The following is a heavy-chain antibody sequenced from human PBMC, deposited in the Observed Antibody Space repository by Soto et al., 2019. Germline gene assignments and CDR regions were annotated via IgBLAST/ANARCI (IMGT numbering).Heavy chain of an antibody. Sequence: AKLCLTFTVSGDSISSSSHYLGWIRQSPGKGLEWIGSIYYSGSTPYNPSLKSRVTISGDSSKDQFSLRVNSVTAADTALYYCVRQIASSWDSFDDCGQGALVTVSA. D-gene: IGHD6-13*01. CDR2: IYYSGST. V-gene: IGHV4-39*01. J-gene: IGHJ4*02. CDR1: GDSISSSSHY. CDR3: VRQIASSWDSFDD.